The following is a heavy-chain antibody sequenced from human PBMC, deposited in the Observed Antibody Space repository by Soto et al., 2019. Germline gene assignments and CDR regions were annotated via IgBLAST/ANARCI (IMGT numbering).Heavy chain of an antibody. Sequence: PSETLSLTCXVSGGSISSGGYYWSWIRQHPGKGLEWIGYIYYSGSTYYNPSLKSRVTISVGTSKNQFSLKLSSVTAADTAVYYCAREGSYGYGYDAFDIWGQGTMVTVSS. J-gene: IGHJ3*02. CDR1: GGSISSGGYY. D-gene: IGHD5-18*01. V-gene: IGHV4-31*03. CDR2: IYYSGST. CDR3: AREGSYGYGYDAFDI.